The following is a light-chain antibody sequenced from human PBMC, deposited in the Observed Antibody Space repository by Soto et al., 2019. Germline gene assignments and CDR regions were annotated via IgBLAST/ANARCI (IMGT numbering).Light chain of an antibody. CDR1: QGISTY. CDR3: QHSYDTPLT. J-gene: IGKJ4*01. Sequence: DIQMTQSPSSLSESAGDRVTITCRASQGISTYLNWYQQKPGKAPKLLIYAASSLQSGVPSRFSGSGSETDFTLTISSLQPEDFATYYCQHSYDTPLTFGGGTKVDIK. CDR2: AAS. V-gene: IGKV1-39*01.